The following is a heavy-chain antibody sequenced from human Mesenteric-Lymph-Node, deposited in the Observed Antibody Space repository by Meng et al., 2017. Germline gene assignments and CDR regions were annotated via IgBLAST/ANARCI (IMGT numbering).Heavy chain of an antibody. CDR2: IYTSGNT. Sequence: SETLSLTCTVSGGSISGYYWSWIRQPAGMGLEWIGHIYTSGNTSYNPSLKSRVTISVDTSKNQFSLKLSSVIAADTAVYYCAREGYCGGDCYRIDYWGQGTLVTVSS. CDR3: AREGYCGGDCYRIDY. CDR1: GGSISGYY. V-gene: IGHV4-4*07. J-gene: IGHJ4*02. D-gene: IGHD2-21*02.